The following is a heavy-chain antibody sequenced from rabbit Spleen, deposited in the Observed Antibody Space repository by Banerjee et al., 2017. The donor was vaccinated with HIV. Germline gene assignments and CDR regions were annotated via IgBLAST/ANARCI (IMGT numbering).Heavy chain of an antibody. CDR3: ARDLVAVIGWNFNL. J-gene: IGHJ4*01. CDR1: GFSFGDRDV. CDR2: INVATGKP. D-gene: IGHD1-1*01. V-gene: IGHV1S40*01. Sequence: QSLEESGGGLVQPEGSLTLTCTASGFSFGDRDVMCWVRQAPGKGLEWIACINVATGKPVYATWAKGRFTISRTSSTTVTLRMTSLTAADTATYFCARDLVAVIGWNFNLWGQGTLVTVS.